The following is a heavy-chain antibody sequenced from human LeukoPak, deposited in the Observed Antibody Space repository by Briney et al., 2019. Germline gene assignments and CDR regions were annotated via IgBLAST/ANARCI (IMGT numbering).Heavy chain of an antibody. J-gene: IGHJ1*01. V-gene: IGHV3-20*04. CDR1: GFRFNDFG. CDR2: INWSGSSA. CDR3: ARAHN. Sequence: GGSLRLSCAVSGFRFNDFGMGWVRQAPGKGLEWVPGINWSGSSAGYGDSVTGRFTISKDNAKNSLHLQMNSLRAEDTAIYYCARAHNWGQGTLVTVS.